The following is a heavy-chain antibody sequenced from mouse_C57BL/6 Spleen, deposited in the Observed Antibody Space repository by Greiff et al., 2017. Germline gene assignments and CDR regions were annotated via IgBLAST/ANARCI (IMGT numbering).Heavy chain of an antibody. D-gene: IGHD3-2*02. CDR3: AQTAQALDYGG. Sequence: VQLQQSGAELVKPGASVKISCKASGYAFSSYWMNWVKQRPGQGLEWIGQIYPGDGDTNYNGKFKGKATLTADKSSSTAYMQLSSLTSEDSAVYFCAQTAQALDYGGWGQGTTLTVSS. CDR1: GYAFSSYW. CDR2: IYPGDGDT. J-gene: IGHJ2*01. V-gene: IGHV1-80*01.